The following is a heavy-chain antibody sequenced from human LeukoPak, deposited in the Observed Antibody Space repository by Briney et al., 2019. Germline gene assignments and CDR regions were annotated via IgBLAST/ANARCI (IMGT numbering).Heavy chain of an antibody. J-gene: IGHJ4*02. CDR1: GGSFSGYY. D-gene: IGHD3-16*01. CDR2: INHSGST. Sequence: SETLSLTCAVYGGSFSGYYWSWIRQPPGKGLEWIGEINHSGSTNYNPSLKSRVTTSVDTSKNQFSLKLSSVTAADTAVYYCARGGDPEADYWGQGTLVTVSS. V-gene: IGHV4-34*01. CDR3: ARGGDPEADY.